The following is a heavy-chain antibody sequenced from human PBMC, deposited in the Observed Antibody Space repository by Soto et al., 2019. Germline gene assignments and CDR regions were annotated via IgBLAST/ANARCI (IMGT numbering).Heavy chain of an antibody. Sequence: KPSETLSLTCTVSGGSISNYYWSWIRQSAEKRLEWIGRVSSTGSSYYNPSLKSRVTISVDTSKNQVSLNLTSVTAADTAVYYCARGVPAAGTDWFDTWGQGTLVTVSS. CDR3: ARGVPAAGTDWFDT. V-gene: IGHV4-4*07. CDR1: GGSISNYY. CDR2: VSSTGSS. J-gene: IGHJ5*02. D-gene: IGHD6-13*01.